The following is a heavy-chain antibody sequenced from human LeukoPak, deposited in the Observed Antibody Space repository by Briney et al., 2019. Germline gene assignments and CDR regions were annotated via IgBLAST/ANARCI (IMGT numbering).Heavy chain of an antibody. CDR2: IKQDGSEK. V-gene: IGHV3-7*01. CDR1: GFTFSSYW. J-gene: IGHJ4*02. D-gene: IGHD3-10*01. CDR3: ARDRGVRGVITDY. Sequence: GGSLRLSCAASGFTFSSYWMSWVRQAPGKGLEWVANIKQDGSEKYYVDSVKGRFTISRDNAKNSLYLQMNSLRVEDTAVYYCARDRGVRGVITDYWGQGTLVTVSS.